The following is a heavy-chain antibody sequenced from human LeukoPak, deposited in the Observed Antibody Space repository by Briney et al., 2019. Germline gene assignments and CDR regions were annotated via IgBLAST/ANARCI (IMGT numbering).Heavy chain of an antibody. CDR3: AREYCSTTRCYMADY. V-gene: IGHV1-2*02. J-gene: IGHJ4*02. CDR2: INPNSGDS. D-gene: IGHD2-2*01. CDR1: GYKFTGYY. Sequence: ASVKVSFKASGYKFTGYYMHWVRQAPGQGLEWMGWINPNSGDSHHAQKFQGRVTMTRDTSISTAYMELSRLRSDDTAVYYCAREYCSTTRCYMADYWGQGALVTVSS.